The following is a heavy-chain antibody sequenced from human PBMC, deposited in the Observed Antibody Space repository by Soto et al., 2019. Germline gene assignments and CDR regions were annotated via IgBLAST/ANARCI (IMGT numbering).Heavy chain of an antibody. CDR1: GYSFSNHW. D-gene: IGHD6-13*01. Sequence: GESLKISCKGSGYSFSNHWIGWVRQMPWKGLEWMGIIYPGDSDTKYSPSFEGQVTMSADKSTSTAYLQWRSLKASDTAMYFCARHLSSNWFYFDSWGRGTLATVSS. CDR3: ARHLSSNWFYFDS. V-gene: IGHV5-51*01. J-gene: IGHJ4*02. CDR2: IYPGDSDT.